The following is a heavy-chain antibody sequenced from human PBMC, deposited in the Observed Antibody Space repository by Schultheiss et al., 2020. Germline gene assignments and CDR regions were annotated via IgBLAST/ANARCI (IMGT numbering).Heavy chain of an antibody. D-gene: IGHD2-2*01. CDR1: GFTFSSYG. J-gene: IGHJ6*02. CDR3: ARWGDIVVVPAAEYYYYGMDV. Sequence: GSLRLACAASGFTFSSYGMHWVRQAPGKGLEWVAVIWYDGSNKYYADSVKGRFTISRDNSKNTLYLQMNSLRAEDTAVYYCARWGDIVVVPAAEYYYYGMDVWGQGTTVTVSS. CDR2: IWYDGSNK. V-gene: IGHV3-33*01.